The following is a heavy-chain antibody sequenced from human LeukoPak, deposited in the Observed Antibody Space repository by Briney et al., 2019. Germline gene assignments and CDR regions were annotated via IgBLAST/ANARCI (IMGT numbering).Heavy chain of an antibody. J-gene: IGHJ1*01. CDR2: SRNKGNSYTT. V-gene: IGHV3-72*01. Sequence: GGSLRLSCAASGFTFSDHYMDWVRQAPGKGLQWVGRSRNKGNSYTTEYAASVKGRFTISRDDSKKSMYLQINSLKTEDTAVYYCARDSGHWGQGTLVTVSS. D-gene: IGHD3-10*01. CDR3: ARDSGH. CDR1: GFTFSDHY.